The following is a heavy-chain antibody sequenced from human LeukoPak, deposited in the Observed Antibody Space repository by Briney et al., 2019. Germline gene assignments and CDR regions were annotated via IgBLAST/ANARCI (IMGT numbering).Heavy chain of an antibody. CDR2: ISGSGGST. J-gene: IGHJ4*02. CDR3: AKDPPYYDFWSGTNVFDY. V-gene: IGHV3-23*01. D-gene: IGHD3-3*01. CDR1: GFTFSSYA. Sequence: GGSLRLSCAASGFTFSSYAMSWVRQAPGKGLEWVSAISGSGGSTYYADSVKGRFTISRDNSKNTLYLQMNSLRAEDTAVYYCAKDPPYYDFWSGTNVFDYWGQETLVTVSS.